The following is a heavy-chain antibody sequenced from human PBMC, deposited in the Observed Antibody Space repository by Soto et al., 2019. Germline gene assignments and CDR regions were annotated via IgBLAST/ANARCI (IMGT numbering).Heavy chain of an antibody. CDR3: ARDTDRAAAGTSYYYYGMDV. V-gene: IGHV1-46*01. D-gene: IGHD6-13*01. Sequence: ASVKVSCKASGYTFTSYYMHWVRQAPGQGLEWMGIINPSGGSTSYAQKFQGRVTMTRDTSTSTVYMELSSLRSEDTAVYYCARDTDRAAAGTSYYYYGMDVWGQGTTVTVSS. CDR1: GYTFTSYY. CDR2: INPSGGST. J-gene: IGHJ6*02.